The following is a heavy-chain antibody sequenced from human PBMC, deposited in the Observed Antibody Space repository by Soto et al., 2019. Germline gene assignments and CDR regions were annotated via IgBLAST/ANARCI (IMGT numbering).Heavy chain of an antibody. CDR2: IDPSDSYT. CDR3: VRLYHYDSSGYSFDY. Sequence: GESLKICCQGSGYSFTNYWINWVRQMPGKGLEWMGRIDPSDSYTNYSPSFQGHVTLSADKSISTAYLQWSSLKASDTAMYYCVRLYHYDSSGYSFDYWGQGTLVTVSS. J-gene: IGHJ4*02. D-gene: IGHD3-22*01. V-gene: IGHV5-10-1*01. CDR1: GYSFTNYW.